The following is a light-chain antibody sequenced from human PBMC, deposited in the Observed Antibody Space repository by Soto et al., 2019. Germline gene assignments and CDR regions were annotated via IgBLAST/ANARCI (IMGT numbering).Light chain of an antibody. V-gene: IGKV1-6*01. CDR3: LQDYNYPRT. CDR2: AAS. Sequence: AIHMTQSPSPLSASVGDRVTITCRASQGIRNDLGWYQQKPGKAPKLLIYAASSLQSGVPSRFSGSGSGTDFTLTISSLQPEDFATYYCLQDYNYPRTFGQGTKVDIK. J-gene: IGKJ1*01. CDR1: QGIRND.